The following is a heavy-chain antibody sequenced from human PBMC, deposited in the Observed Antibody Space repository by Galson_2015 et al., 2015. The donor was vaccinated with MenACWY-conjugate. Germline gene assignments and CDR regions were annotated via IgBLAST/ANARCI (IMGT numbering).Heavy chain of an antibody. Sequence: SLRLSCAASGFTFSDHYLDWVRQAPGKGLEWIGRSRDNTNSYTTEYAASVKGRFTISRDHSKNSLYLHMNSLKTEDTAVYYCVRTLTPVTTVASHWCQGTLVTVSS. D-gene: IGHD4-17*01. CDR2: SRDNTNSYTT. CDR1: GFTFSDHY. V-gene: IGHV3-72*01. CDR3: VRTLTPVTTVASH. J-gene: IGHJ4*02.